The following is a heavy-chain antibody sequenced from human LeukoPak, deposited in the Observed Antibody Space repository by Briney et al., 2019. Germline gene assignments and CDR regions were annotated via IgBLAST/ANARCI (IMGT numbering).Heavy chain of an antibody. CDR2: IIPIFGTA. J-gene: IGHJ5*02. Sequence: ASVKVSCKASGGTFSSYAISWVRQAPGQGLEWMGRIIPIFGTANHAQKFQGRVTITADKSTSTAYMELSSLRSEDTAVYYCARGAVITMVRGVIFSWFDPWGQGTLVTVSS. V-gene: IGHV1-69*06. D-gene: IGHD3-10*01. CDR1: GGTFSSYA. CDR3: ARGAVITMVRGVIFSWFDP.